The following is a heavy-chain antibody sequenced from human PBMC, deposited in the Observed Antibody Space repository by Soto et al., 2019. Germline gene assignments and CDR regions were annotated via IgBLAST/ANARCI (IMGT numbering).Heavy chain of an antibody. J-gene: IGHJ4*02. D-gene: IGHD3-22*01. Sequence: GGSLILSCAASGFTFSSYAMSWVRHAPGKGLEWVSAISGSGGSRYYADSVKGRFTISRDNSKNTLYLQMNSLRAEDTAVYYCAKRDSSGYPPGWGQGTLVTVSS. V-gene: IGHV3-23*01. CDR2: ISGSGGSR. CDR3: AKRDSSGYPPG. CDR1: GFTFSSYA.